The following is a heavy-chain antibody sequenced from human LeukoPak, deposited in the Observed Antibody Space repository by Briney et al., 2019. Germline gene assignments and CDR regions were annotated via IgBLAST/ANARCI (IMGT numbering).Heavy chain of an antibody. CDR2: ISRSSSTI. V-gene: IGHV3-48*01. CDR1: GFIFTNYA. J-gene: IGHJ4*02. D-gene: IGHD1-26*01. Sequence: GGSLRLSCAASGFIFTNYAMNWVRQAPGKGLEWVSYISRSSSTIYYTDSVKGRFTVSRDNAQNSLYLQMNSLRAEDTAVYYCARDQRGSYGMDYWGQGTLVTVSS. CDR3: ARDQRGSYGMDY.